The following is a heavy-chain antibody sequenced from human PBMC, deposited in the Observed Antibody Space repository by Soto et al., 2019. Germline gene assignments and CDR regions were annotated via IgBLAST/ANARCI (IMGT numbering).Heavy chain of an antibody. CDR3: ASDLSGRADV. D-gene: IGHD3-10*01. Sequence: HPGGSLRLSCAASGFTFSSYWMHWVRQAPGKGLVWVSRMNEDGGTTDYADSVKGRFTISRDNAKNTLYLQMKSLRVEDTAVYYCASDLSGRADVWGQGTTATVSS. CDR2: MNEDGGTT. V-gene: IGHV3-74*01. CDR1: GFTFSSYW. J-gene: IGHJ6*02.